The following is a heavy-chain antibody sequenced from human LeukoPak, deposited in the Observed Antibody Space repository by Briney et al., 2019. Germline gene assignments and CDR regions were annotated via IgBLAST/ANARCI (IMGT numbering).Heavy chain of an antibody. D-gene: IGHD6-13*01. CDR2: ISGSGGST. CDR1: GFTFSSYA. Sequence: GGSLRLSCAASGFTFSSYAMSWVRKAPGKGLEWVSAISGSGGSTYYADSVKGRFTISRDNSKSTLYLQMNSLRAEDTAVYYCAKDYGWGGYAAGIEVVRGYYYMDVWGKGTTVTVSS. J-gene: IGHJ6*03. CDR3: AKDYGWGGYAAGIEVVRGYYYMDV. V-gene: IGHV3-23*01.